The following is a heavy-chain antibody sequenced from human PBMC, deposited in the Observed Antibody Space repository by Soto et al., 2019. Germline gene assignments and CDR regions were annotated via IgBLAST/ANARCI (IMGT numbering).Heavy chain of an antibody. Sequence: QVQLVQSGAEVKKPGSSVKVSCKASGGNFSSYAISWVRQDPGQGLEWMGGIIPIFGTANYAQKYQGRVTITADESTSTAYMELSSLRSEDTAVYYCATPSSRWLQTNGMDVWGQGTTVTVSS. V-gene: IGHV1-69*01. D-gene: IGHD5-12*01. CDR3: ATPSSRWLQTNGMDV. J-gene: IGHJ6*02. CDR2: IIPIFGTA. CDR1: GGNFSSYA.